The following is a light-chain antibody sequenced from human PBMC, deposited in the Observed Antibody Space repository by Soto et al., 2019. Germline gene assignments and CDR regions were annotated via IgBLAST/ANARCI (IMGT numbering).Light chain of an antibody. Sequence: DIQMTQSPSTLSASVGDRATITCRASQSITIWLAWYQQKPGKAPKLLIFDASNLESGVPSRFSGSGSGTEFTLTISSLQPDDLATYYCQHYNSFSWTFGQGTKVDIK. CDR3: QHYNSFSWT. J-gene: IGKJ1*01. CDR1: QSITIW. CDR2: DAS. V-gene: IGKV1-5*01.